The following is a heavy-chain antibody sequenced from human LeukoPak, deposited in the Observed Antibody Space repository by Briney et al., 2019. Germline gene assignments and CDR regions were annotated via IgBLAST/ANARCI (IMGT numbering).Heavy chain of an antibody. CDR3: TRTSGYDFGTDFNY. Sequence: ASVKVSCKASGSRFTGYYLHWVPQAPGQGLEWMGWINPDSGGTDYEQKFQGRVTMTRDTSISTAYMELSRLRSDDTAVYYCTRTSGYDFGTDFNYWGQGTLVTVSS. J-gene: IGHJ4*02. D-gene: IGHD5-12*01. V-gene: IGHV1-2*02. CDR2: INPDSGGT. CDR1: GSRFTGYY.